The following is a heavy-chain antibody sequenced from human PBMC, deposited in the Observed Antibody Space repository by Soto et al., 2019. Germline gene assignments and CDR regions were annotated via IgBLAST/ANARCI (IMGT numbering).Heavy chain of an antibody. CDR3: AKDNSLHWFDP. D-gene: IGHD2-15*01. Sequence: EVQLLESGGGLVQPGGSLRLACATSGFSFSTYALTWVRQAPGKGLDWVSTFNGNGGGTYYADSVKGRFTISRDTSKNTLYLQMDSLRAEDTATYYCAKDNSLHWFDPWGQGTLVTVSS. J-gene: IGHJ5*02. CDR2: FNGNGGGT. V-gene: IGHV3-23*01. CDR1: GFSFSTYA.